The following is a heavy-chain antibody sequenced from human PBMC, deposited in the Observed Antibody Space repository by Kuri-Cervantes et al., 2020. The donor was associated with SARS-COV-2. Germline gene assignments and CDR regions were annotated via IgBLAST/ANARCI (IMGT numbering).Heavy chain of an antibody. J-gene: IGHJ4*02. D-gene: IGHD4-17*01. V-gene: IGHV3-48*04. CDR1: GFTFSSYS. Sequence: GESLKISCAASGFTFSSYSMNWVRQAPGKGLEWVSYISSSGSTIYYADSVKGRFTISRDNAKNSLYLQMNSLRAEDTAVYYCAREEAYGDYGWLDYWGQGTLVTVSS. CDR3: AREEAYGDYGWLDY. CDR2: ISSSGSTI.